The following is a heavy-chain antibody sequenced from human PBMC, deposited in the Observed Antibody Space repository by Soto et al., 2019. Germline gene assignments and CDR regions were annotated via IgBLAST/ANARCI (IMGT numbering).Heavy chain of an antibody. V-gene: IGHV1-69*13. Sequence: ASVKVSCKASGGTFSSYAISWVRQAPGQGLEWMGGIIPIFGTANYAQKFQGRVTITADESTSTAYMELSSLRSEDTAVYYCATAGRVRRDGYNYRDYWGQGTLVTVSS. CDR3: ATAGRVRRDGYNYRDY. CDR1: GGTFSSYA. D-gene: IGHD5-12*01. J-gene: IGHJ4*02. CDR2: IIPIFGTA.